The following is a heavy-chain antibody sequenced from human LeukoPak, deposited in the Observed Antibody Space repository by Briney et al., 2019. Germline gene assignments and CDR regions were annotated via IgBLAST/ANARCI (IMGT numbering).Heavy chain of an antibody. CDR1: GFTFSSYA. D-gene: IGHD6-6*01. J-gene: IGHJ3*02. Sequence: GGSLRLSCAASGFTFSSYAMSWVRQAPGKGLEWVSAISGSGGSTYYADSVKGRFTISRDNSKNSLSLQMNSLRAEDTAVYYCARDPIVAQGSDAFDIWGQGTTVIVSS. CDR2: ISGSGGST. CDR3: ARDPIVAQGSDAFDI. V-gene: IGHV3-23*01.